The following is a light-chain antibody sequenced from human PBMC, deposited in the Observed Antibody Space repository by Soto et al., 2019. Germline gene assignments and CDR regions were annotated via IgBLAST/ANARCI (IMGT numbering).Light chain of an antibody. Sequence: QSVLTQPPSASGTPGQRVTISCSGGSSNMGTNTVSWYQQVPGTAPKVLIYVNDQRPSGVPDRFSGSNSGTSASLAISGLQPEDEAEYYCVAWDDSLNGHVFRTGTKVTVL. V-gene: IGLV1-44*01. J-gene: IGLJ1*01. CDR1: SSNMGTNT. CDR2: VND. CDR3: VAWDDSLNGHV.